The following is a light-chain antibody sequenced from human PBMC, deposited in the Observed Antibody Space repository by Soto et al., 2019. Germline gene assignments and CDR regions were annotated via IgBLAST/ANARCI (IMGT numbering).Light chain of an antibody. CDR2: DAS. CDR3: QQYDNLPYT. CDR1: QDISNY. V-gene: IGKV1-33*01. J-gene: IGKJ2*01. Sequence: DIQMTQSPSSLSASVGDRVTITCQASQDISNYLSLYQQKPGKAPKLLIYDASNLETGVPSRFSGSGSGTDFTFTISSLQPEDIATYYCQQYDNLPYTFGQGTKLEIK.